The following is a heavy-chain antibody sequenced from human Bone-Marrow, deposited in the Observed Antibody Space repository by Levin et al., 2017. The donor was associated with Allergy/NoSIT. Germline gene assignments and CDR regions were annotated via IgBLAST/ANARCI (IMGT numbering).Heavy chain of an antibody. CDR2: MNPSSGNT. D-gene: IGHD2-21*01. CDR1: GDIFINYD. CDR3: AIAIRSQLLMDY. J-gene: IGHJ4*02. V-gene: IGHV1-8*02. Sequence: ASVKVSCKTSGDIFINYDIPWVRQAAGQGLEWMGWMNPSSGNTGYAQKFRGRVSMTSDSSTTTAYMELTSLESEDKAVYYCAIAIRSQLLMDYWGQGTLVTVSS.